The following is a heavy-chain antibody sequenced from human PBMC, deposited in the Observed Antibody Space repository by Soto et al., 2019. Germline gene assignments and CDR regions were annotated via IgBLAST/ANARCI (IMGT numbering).Heavy chain of an antibody. CDR3: ARDARKAPYYFDY. Sequence: SVKVSCKASGGTFSSYAISWVRQAPGQGLEWMGGIIPINGTTNYAQKFQGRVTITTDTSTSTAYMELRSLRSDDTAVYYCARDARKAPYYFDYWGQGTLVTVSS. J-gene: IGHJ4*02. V-gene: IGHV1-69*05. CDR1: GGTFSSYA. CDR2: IIPINGTT.